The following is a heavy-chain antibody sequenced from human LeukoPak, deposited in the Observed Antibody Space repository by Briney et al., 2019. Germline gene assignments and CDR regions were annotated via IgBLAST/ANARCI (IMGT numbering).Heavy chain of an antibody. Sequence: GGSLRLSCAASGLTVNSNYMNWVRQAPGKGLQWVSVIYSGGTTYYADSVKGRFTISRDNSKNTLYLPMNSLRAEDTAVYYCARALLVRNGYNYSPNYFDYWGQGTLVTVSS. D-gene: IGHD5-24*01. J-gene: IGHJ4*02. CDR2: IYSGGTT. CDR1: GLTVNSNY. V-gene: IGHV3-53*01. CDR3: ARALLVRNGYNYSPNYFDY.